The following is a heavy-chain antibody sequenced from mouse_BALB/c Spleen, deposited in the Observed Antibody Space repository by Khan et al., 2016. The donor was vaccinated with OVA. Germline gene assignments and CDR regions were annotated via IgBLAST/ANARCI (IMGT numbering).Heavy chain of an antibody. CDR3: AGDSDMDY. CDR2: IFPGDGTT. Sequence: VQLQQSGAELVEPGASVKLSCKASGYTFTTYDINWVRQRPEQGLEWIGWIFPGDGTTKYNENFKGKATLTTDKSSNTAYMHLSRPTYEDSAAYCCAGDSDMDYWGQGTSVTVSS. V-gene: IGHV1S56*01. J-gene: IGHJ4*01. CDR1: GYTFTTYD.